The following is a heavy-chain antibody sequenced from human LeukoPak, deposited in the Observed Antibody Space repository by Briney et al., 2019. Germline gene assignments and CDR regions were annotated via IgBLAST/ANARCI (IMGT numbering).Heavy chain of an antibody. Sequence: GESLKISCQSSGYTFTTYWIAWVRQMPGKGLEWLGIIYPCNSDTRYSPSFQGQVTISVDKSFTTAYLQWSSLKASDTAIYYCARHLVGTGAFDIWGQGTMVTVSS. J-gene: IGHJ3*02. CDR3: ARHLVGTGAFDI. CDR2: IYPCNSDT. CDR1: GYTFTTYW. V-gene: IGHV5-51*01. D-gene: IGHD1-26*01.